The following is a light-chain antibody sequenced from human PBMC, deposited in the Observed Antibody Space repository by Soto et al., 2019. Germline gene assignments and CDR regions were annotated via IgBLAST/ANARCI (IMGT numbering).Light chain of an antibody. V-gene: IGKV3-20*01. CDR3: QQYGSSPRT. CDR2: TAS. Sequence: DIVFTQSPATLSLSPGERATLSCRASQSVSSMYLAWYQQKPCQAPRLLIYTASTRATGIPDRFSGSGSGTDFTLTINRLEPEDFAVYYCQQYGSSPRTFGQGTKVDIK. CDR1: QSVSSMY. J-gene: IGKJ1*01.